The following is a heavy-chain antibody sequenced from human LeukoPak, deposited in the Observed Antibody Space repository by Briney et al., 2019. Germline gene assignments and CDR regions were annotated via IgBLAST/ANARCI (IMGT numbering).Heavy chain of an antibody. V-gene: IGHV1-2*02. CDR2: INPNSGGT. D-gene: IGHD2-2*01. Sequence: ASVKVSCKASGHTFTGYYMHWVRQAPGQGLEWMGWINPNSGGTNYAQKFQGRVTMTRDTSISTAYMELSRLRSDDTAVYYCAKHTSITYAHFDYWGQGTLVTVSS. J-gene: IGHJ4*02. CDR1: GHTFTGYY. CDR3: AKHTSITYAHFDY.